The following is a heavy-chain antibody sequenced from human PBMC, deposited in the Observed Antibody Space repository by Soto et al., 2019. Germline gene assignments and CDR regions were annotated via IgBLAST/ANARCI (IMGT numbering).Heavy chain of an antibody. CDR1: GGSISSYY. J-gene: IGHJ5*02. CDR2: IYYSGST. D-gene: IGHD6-13*01. V-gene: IGHV4-59*08. Sequence: SETLSLTCTGSGGSISSYYWSWIRQPPGKGLEWIGYIYYSGSTNYNPSLKSRVTISVDTSKNQFSLKLSSVTAADTAVYYCARLLTAAGKYNWFDPWGQGTLVTVSS. CDR3: ARLLTAAGKYNWFDP.